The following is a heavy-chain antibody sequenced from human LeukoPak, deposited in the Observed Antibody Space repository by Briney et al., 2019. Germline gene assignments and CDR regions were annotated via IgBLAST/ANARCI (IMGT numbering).Heavy chain of an antibody. Sequence: GGSLRLSCAASGFTFSSYAMSWVRQAPGKGLEWVSAISGSGGSTYYADSVKGRFTISRDNSKNTLYLQMNSLRAEDTAVYYCARDDSSGYYGYWGQGTLVTVSS. D-gene: IGHD3-22*01. V-gene: IGHV3-23*01. CDR2: ISGSGGST. CDR3: ARDDSSGYYGY. CDR1: GFTFSSYA. J-gene: IGHJ4*02.